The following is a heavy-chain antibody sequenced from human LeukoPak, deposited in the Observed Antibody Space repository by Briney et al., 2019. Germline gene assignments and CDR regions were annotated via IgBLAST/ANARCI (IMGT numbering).Heavy chain of an antibody. Sequence: PGGSLRLSCAASGFTFSNYAMSWVRQAPGKGLEWVSAIGSSGGTTYYADSVKGRFTISRDNAKNSLYLQMNSLRAEDTAVYYCARDRVASSPGMFDYWGQGTLVTVSS. V-gene: IGHV3-23*01. J-gene: IGHJ4*02. D-gene: IGHD2-15*01. CDR3: ARDRVASSPGMFDY. CDR1: GFTFSNYA. CDR2: IGSSGGTT.